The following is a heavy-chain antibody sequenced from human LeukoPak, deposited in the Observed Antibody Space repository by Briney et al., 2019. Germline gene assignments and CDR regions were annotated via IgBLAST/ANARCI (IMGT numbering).Heavy chain of an antibody. J-gene: IGHJ4*02. Sequence: GGSLRLPCAASGFTFSSYGMSWVRQAPGKGLEWVSAITATSSSTHDADSVQGRFTISRDNSKNTLYLQMNSLRAEDTAVYYCAKALFYTSGSNFDYWGQGTLVTVSS. CDR3: AKALFYTSGSNFDY. V-gene: IGHV3-23*01. CDR2: ITATSSST. CDR1: GFTFSSYG. D-gene: IGHD6-19*01.